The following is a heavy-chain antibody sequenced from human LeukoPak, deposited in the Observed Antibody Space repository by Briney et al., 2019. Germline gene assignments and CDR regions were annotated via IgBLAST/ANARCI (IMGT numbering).Heavy chain of an antibody. CDR3: ARILGGCIGTTCYAVPPDY. Sequence: PGRSLRLSCAASGYTFSSNGMHWVRQAPGKGLEWVAVIWFDGSRTYYADSVKGRFTIPRDNSENILYLQMNSLRAEDTALYFCARILGGCIGTTCYAVPPDYWGQGTQVTVSS. D-gene: IGHD2-2*01. CDR2: IWFDGSRT. V-gene: IGHV3-33*01. J-gene: IGHJ4*02. CDR1: GYTFSSNG.